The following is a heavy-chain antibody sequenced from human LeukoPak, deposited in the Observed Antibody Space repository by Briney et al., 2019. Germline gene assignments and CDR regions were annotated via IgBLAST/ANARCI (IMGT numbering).Heavy chain of an antibody. Sequence: GGSLRLSCAASGFIFSNYAMSWVRQVPGRGLEWVSTISSRGDSTYVADSVKGRFTISRDNSKNTLYLQMHSLRAEDTAVYYCARWASKYDILTGYDYYFDYWGQGTLVTVSS. V-gene: IGHV3-23*01. CDR1: GFIFSNYA. CDR3: ARWASKYDILTGYDYYFDY. J-gene: IGHJ4*02. CDR2: ISSRGDST. D-gene: IGHD3-9*01.